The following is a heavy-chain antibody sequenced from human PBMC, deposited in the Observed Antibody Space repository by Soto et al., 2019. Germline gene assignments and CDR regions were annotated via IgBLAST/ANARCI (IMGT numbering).Heavy chain of an antibody. CDR3: ARDPDYGGIPFDY. CDR2: ISYDGSNK. V-gene: IGHV3-30-3*01. Sequence: QVQLVESGGGVVQPGRSLRLSCAASGFTFSSYAMHWVRQAPGKGLEWVAVISYDGSNKYYADSVKGRFTISRDNSKNTLYLQMNSMRAEDTAVYYCARDPDYGGIPFDYWGQGTLVTVSS. J-gene: IGHJ4*02. D-gene: IGHD4-17*01. CDR1: GFTFSSYA.